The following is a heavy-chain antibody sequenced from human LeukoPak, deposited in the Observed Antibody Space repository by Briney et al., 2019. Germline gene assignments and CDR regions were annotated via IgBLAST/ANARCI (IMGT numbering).Heavy chain of an antibody. J-gene: IGHJ4*02. V-gene: IGHV4-39*01. CDR1: GGSISSSSYY. CDR2: IYYSGST. Sequence: PSETLSLTCTVSGGSISSSSYYWGWIRQPPGKGLEWIGSIYYSGSTYYNPSLKSRVTISVDTSKNQFSLKLSSATAADTAVYYCASARTSSSSWFTFDYWGQGILVTVSS. D-gene: IGHD6-6*01. CDR3: ASARTSSSSWFTFDY.